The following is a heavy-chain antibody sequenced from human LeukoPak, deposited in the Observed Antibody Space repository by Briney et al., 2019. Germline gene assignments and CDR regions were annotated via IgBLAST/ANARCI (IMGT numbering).Heavy chain of an antibody. D-gene: IGHD1-26*01. J-gene: IGHJ4*02. CDR2: IYSGGST. V-gene: IGHV3-53*01. CDR3: ARGNIVGASLFDY. CDR1: GFTVSSNY. Sequence: PGGSLRLSCAASGFTVSSNYMSWVRQAPGKGLEWVSVIYSGGSTYYADSVKGRFTISRDNAKNSLYLQMNSLRADDTAVYYCARGNIVGASLFDYWGQGNLVTVSS.